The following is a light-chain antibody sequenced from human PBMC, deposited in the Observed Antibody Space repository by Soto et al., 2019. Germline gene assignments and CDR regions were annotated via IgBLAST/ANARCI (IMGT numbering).Light chain of an antibody. CDR2: DVS. CDR1: ISDVGGYNY. J-gene: IGLJ3*02. V-gene: IGLV2-14*03. CDR3: SSYTSSSTLVV. Sequence: QSVLTQPASVSGSRGQSITISCTGTISDVGGYNYVSWYQQHPGKAPKLMIYDVSNRPSGVSDRFSGSKSGNTASLTISGLQAEDEADYYCSSYTSSSTLVVFGGGTKLTVL.